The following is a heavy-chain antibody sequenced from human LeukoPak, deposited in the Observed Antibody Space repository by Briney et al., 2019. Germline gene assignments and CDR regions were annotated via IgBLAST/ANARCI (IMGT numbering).Heavy chain of an antibody. V-gene: IGHV4-59*08. J-gene: IGHJ3*02. D-gene: IGHD6-25*01. CDR1: GGSVSIYY. CDR2: IYNSGST. Sequence: SETLSLTCTVSGGSVSIYYWSWIRHPPEKGLECIGYIYNSGSTNYNPSLKSRVSISVDTSKNQFSLKLSSVTAADTAVYYCARSAIDAFDIWGQGTMVTVSS. CDR3: ARSAIDAFDI.